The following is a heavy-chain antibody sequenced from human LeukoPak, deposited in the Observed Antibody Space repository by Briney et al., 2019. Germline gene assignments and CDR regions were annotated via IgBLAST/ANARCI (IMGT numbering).Heavy chain of an antibody. CDR3: ARDQTWTTGFDI. CDR1: GDSVSSNRAT. J-gene: IGHJ3*02. V-gene: IGHV6-1*01. Sequence: SQTLSLTCAISGDSVSSNRATWNWIRQSPSRGLEWLGRTYYMSKWYNDYAVSVKSRITINPDTSKNQFSLQLNSVTPEDTAVYFCARDQTWTTGFDIWGQGTMVTVSS. D-gene: IGHD2-8*02. CDR2: TYYMSKWYN.